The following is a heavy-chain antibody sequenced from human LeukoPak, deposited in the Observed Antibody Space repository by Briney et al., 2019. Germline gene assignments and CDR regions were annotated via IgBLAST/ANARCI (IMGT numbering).Heavy chain of an antibody. CDR2: INHSGST. J-gene: IGHJ1*01. D-gene: IGHD3-22*01. CDR1: GGSFSGYY. CDR3: ARGAIVHYHDSSGRGRTEYFQH. Sequence: SETLSLTCAVYGGSFSGYYWSWIRQPPGKGLEWIGEINHSGSTNYNPSLKSRVTISVDTSKNQFSLKLSSVTAADTAVYYCARGAIVHYHDSSGRGRTEYFQHWGQGTLVTVSS. V-gene: IGHV4-34*01.